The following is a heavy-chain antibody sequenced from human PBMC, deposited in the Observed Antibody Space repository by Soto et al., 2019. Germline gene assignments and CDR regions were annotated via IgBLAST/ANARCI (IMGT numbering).Heavy chain of an antibody. CDR3: ARDPGFWSGRNWYFDL. J-gene: IGHJ2*01. Sequence: SETLSLTCTVSGGSISSGDYYWSWIRLPPGKGLEWIGYIYYSGSTYYNPSLKSRVTISVDTSKNQFSLKLSSVTAADTAVYYCARDPGFWSGRNWYFDLWGRGTLVTVAS. V-gene: IGHV4-30-4*01. CDR1: GGSISSGDYY. CDR2: IYYSGST. D-gene: IGHD3-3*01.